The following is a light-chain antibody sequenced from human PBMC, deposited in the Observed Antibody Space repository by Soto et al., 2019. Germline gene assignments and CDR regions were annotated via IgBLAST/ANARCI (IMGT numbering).Light chain of an antibody. CDR3: QQSYSTPIT. CDR2: AAS. J-gene: IGKJ5*01. V-gene: IGKV1-39*01. Sequence: DFQITQSPSSLSAPVGDRVTIICRASQSISSYLNWYQQKPGKAPKLLIYAASSLQSGVPSRFSGSGSGTDFTLTISSLQPEDFATYYCQQSYSTPITFGQGTRLEIK. CDR1: QSISSY.